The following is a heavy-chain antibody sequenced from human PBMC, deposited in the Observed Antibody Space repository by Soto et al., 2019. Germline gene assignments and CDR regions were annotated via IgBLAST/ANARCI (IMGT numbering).Heavy chain of an antibody. J-gene: IGHJ6*02. CDR3: ARSLTEGYCTITGCYTRPLYGMDV. V-gene: IGHV1-2*02. Sequence: GVSVKVSCKASGYTFSGYYIHWLRQAPGQGLEWMGWINPNSGGTNYAQKFQGRVTVTRDTPTSTAYMELSRLTSDDTAVYYCARSLTEGYCTITGCYTRPLYGMDVWGQGTTVTVSS. CDR1: GYTFSGYY. CDR2: INPNSGGT. D-gene: IGHD2-2*02.